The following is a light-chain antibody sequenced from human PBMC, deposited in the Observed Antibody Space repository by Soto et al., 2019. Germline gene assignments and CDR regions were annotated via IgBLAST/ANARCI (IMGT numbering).Light chain of an antibody. CDR2: AVS. V-gene: IGLV2-14*03. J-gene: IGLJ2*01. CDR3: SSFTSGSTRV. Sequence: QSALTQPASVSGSPGQTITISCTGTSSDVGGYNYVSWYQQHPGKAPKLIIYAVSYRPSGISNRFSGSKSGNTASLTISGLQAEDEADYYCSSFTSGSTRVFGGGTKVTVL. CDR1: SSDVGGYNY.